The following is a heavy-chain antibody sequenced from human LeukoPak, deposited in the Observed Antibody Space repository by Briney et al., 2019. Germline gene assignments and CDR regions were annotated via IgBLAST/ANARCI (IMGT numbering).Heavy chain of an antibody. J-gene: IGHJ3*02. Sequence: ASVKVSCKASGYTFTRHYMHWVRQAPGHGLEWMGWIYPKSGGTNYAQKFQTMVTMTRDTSITTAFMELNILKSDDTAVYYCVRDGYSVGAFDIWGQGTMVTVSS. D-gene: IGHD5/OR15-5a*01. CDR2: IYPKSGGT. CDR3: VRDGYSVGAFDI. CDR1: GYTFTRHY. V-gene: IGHV1-2*02.